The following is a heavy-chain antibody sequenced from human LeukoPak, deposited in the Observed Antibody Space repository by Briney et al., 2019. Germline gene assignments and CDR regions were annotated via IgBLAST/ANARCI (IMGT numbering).Heavy chain of an antibody. D-gene: IGHD4/OR15-4a*01. CDR2: IYDDNT. Sequence: GGSLRLSCAASGFTVSAYAMAWVRQAPGKGLEWVSTIYDDNTYYADSVKGRFAISTDNSKNTLYLQMNSLRVEDTAVYFCAARKVRGVWCYLDYWGQGTLHTVSS. CDR3: AARKVRGVWCYLDY. V-gene: IGHV3-23*01. J-gene: IGHJ4*02. CDR1: GFTVSAYA.